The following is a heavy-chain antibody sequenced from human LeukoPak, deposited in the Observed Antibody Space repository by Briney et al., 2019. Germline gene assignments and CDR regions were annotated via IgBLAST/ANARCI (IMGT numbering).Heavy chain of an antibody. CDR2: INHSGST. Sequence: SETLSLTCTVSGGSISSGGYYWSWIRQHPGKGLEWIGEINHSGSTNYNPSLKSRVTISVDTSKNQFSLKLSSVTAADTAVYYCASDNSSSWSLDYWGQGTLVTVSS. V-gene: IGHV4-31*03. CDR1: GGSISSGGYY. J-gene: IGHJ4*02. D-gene: IGHD6-13*01. CDR3: ASDNSSSWSLDY.